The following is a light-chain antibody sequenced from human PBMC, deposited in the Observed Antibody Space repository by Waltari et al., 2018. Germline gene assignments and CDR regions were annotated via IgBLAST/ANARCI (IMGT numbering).Light chain of an antibody. J-gene: IGKJ4*01. V-gene: IGKV1-39*01. CDR3: QQTYNIPRT. Sequence: DIQMTQSPSSLSASVGDRVTITCRASRDITNYVNWYQQKAGKAPQLLIYAASSLQGRVPSRFSGGGSGTDFNLTITSLRPDDFATYYCQQTYNIPRTFGGGTKVEIK. CDR2: AAS. CDR1: RDITNY.